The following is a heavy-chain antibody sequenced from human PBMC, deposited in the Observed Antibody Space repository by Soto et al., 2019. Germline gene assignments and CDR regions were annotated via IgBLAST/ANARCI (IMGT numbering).Heavy chain of an antibody. CDR1: GFTFSSYA. CDR3: AKVKTYYYDSSGPGNAFDI. J-gene: IGHJ3*02. CDR2: ISASGGSR. V-gene: IGHV3-23*01. Sequence: GGSLRLSCTTSGFTFSSYAMSWVRQAPGKGLEWVSAISASGGSRYYADSVKGRFTISRDNSKNTLYLQMNSLRAEDTALYYCAKVKTYYYDSSGPGNAFDIWGQGTMVTVSS. D-gene: IGHD3-22*01.